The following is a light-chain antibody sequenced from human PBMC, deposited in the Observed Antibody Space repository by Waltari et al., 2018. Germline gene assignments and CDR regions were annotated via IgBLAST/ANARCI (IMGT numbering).Light chain of an antibody. Sequence: LTQPASVSGSPGQSITISCTGTSSDIGGYNYVSWYQQHVGKAPKLMIYDVSKRPSGVSYRFSGSKSGNTASLTISGLQAEDEADYYCSSYTGSSTWVFGGGTKLTVL. CDR1: SSDIGGYNY. V-gene: IGLV2-14*01. CDR2: DVS. CDR3: SSYTGSSTWV. J-gene: IGLJ3*02.